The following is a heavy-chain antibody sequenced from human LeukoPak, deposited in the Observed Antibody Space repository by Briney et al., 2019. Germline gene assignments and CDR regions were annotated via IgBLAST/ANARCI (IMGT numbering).Heavy chain of an antibody. Sequence: ASVKVSCKASGYTFTTYNIIWVRQAPGQGLEWMGWINIYNGNTKYAEQVQGRVTMTRDTSTSTVYMDLSSLRSEDAAVYYCVRELAGGYFDYWGQGTLVTVSS. D-gene: IGHD4-23*01. V-gene: IGHV1-18*01. CDR1: GYTFTTYN. J-gene: IGHJ4*02. CDR3: VRELAGGYFDY. CDR2: INIYNGNT.